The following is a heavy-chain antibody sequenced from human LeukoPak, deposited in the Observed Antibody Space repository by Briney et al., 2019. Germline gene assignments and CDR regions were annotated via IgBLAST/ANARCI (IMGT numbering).Heavy chain of an antibody. Sequence: GGSLRLSCAASGFTFNIYEMNWVRQAPGKGLEWISYISNSGSAMSYADSVKGRFTISRDNTKKPLYLQMNSLRTEDTAVYYCARIARHLAAANDYWGQGTVVTVSS. CDR2: ISNSGSAM. J-gene: IGHJ4*02. V-gene: IGHV3-48*03. CDR1: GFTFNIYE. D-gene: IGHD6-13*01. CDR3: ARIARHLAAANDY.